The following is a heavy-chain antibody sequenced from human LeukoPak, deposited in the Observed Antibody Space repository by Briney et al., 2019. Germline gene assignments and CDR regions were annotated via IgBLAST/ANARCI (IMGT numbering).Heavy chain of an antibody. V-gene: IGHV3-30*18. CDR1: GFTFSTYG. CDR2: ISYDGNKN. Sequence: GMSLRLSCAASGFTFSTYGMHWVRRAPGKGLEWVAVISYDGNKNYYIDSVKGRFTISRDNSKNTLYLQMNSLRAEDTAVYYCAKEAYSGYNSYYYYGLDVWGQGTTVTVSS. J-gene: IGHJ6*02. CDR3: AKEAYSGYNSYYYYGLDV. D-gene: IGHD5-12*01.